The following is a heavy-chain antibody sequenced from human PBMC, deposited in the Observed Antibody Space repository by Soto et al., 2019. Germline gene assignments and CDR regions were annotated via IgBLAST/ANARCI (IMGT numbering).Heavy chain of an antibody. J-gene: IGHJ4*02. CDR2: IDPSDSYT. V-gene: IGHV5-10-1*01. CDR3: ARSVVVVAATRLNDY. D-gene: IGHD2-15*01. CDR1: GYSFTSYW. Sequence: PGESLKISCKGSGYSFTSYWISWVRQMPGKGLEWMGRIDPSDSYTNYSPSFQGHVTISADKSISTAYLQWSSLKASDTAMYYCARSVVVVAATRLNDYWGEGTMVTVYS.